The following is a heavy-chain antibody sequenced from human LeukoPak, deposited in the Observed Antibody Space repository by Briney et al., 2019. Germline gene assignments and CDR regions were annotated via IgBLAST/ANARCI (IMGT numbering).Heavy chain of an antibody. V-gene: IGHV1-2*02. J-gene: IGHJ4*02. CDR3: ARVPSPTAMGFFFDY. D-gene: IGHD5-18*01. CDR2: INPNSGGT. Sequence: ASVKVSCKASGYTLTGYYMHWVRQAPGQGLEWMGWINPNSGGTNYAQKFQGRVTMTRDTSISTAYMELSRLRSDDTAVYYCARVPSPTAMGFFFDYWGQGTLVTASS. CDR1: GYTLTGYY.